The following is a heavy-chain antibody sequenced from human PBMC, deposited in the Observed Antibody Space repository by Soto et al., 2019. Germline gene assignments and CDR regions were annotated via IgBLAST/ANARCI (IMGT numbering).Heavy chain of an antibody. V-gene: IGHV4-31*03. Sequence: PSETLSLTCTVSGGSISSGGYYWSWIRQHPGKGLEWIGYINHSGSTYYNPSLKSRVTISVDTSKNQFSLKMSSVTAADTALYYCARVERGTATTVVDAFDIWGPGTMVTVSS. D-gene: IGHD1-1*01. J-gene: IGHJ3*02. CDR1: GGSISSGGYY. CDR2: INHSGST. CDR3: ARVERGTATTVVDAFDI.